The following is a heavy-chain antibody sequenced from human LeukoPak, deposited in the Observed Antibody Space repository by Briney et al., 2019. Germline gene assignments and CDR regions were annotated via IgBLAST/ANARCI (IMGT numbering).Heavy chain of an antibody. V-gene: IGHV3-30*02. CDR2: IRYDGSDK. D-gene: IGHD4-11*01. CDR3: ARDRGYSNYEFDY. CDR1: GFTFSSYG. Sequence: GGSLRLSCAASGFTFSSYGMHWVRQAPGKGLVWVAFIRYDGSDKYYGDSVKGQFTISRDNSKNTLYLQMNSLRAEDTAVYYCARDRGYSNYEFDYWGQGTLVTVSS. J-gene: IGHJ4*02.